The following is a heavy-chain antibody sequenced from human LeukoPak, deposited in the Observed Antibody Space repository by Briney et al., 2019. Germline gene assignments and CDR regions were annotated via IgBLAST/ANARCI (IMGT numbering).Heavy chain of an antibody. CDR1: GGSISSYY. D-gene: IGHD6-19*01. J-gene: IGHJ4*02. Sequence: SETLSLTCTVSGGSISSYYWSWIRQPPGKGLEWIGYIYYSGSTNYNPSLKSRVTISVDTSKNQFSLKLSSVTAADTAVYYCARGASGWYAFHFDYWGQGTLVTVSS. CDR3: ARGASGWYAFHFDY. V-gene: IGHV4-59*01. CDR2: IYYSGST.